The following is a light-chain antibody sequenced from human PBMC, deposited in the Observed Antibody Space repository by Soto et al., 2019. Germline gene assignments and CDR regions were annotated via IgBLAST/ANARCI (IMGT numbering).Light chain of an antibody. CDR3: ASYTGSSTYL. J-gene: IGLJ3*02. CDR1: SGYVGFYDF. CDR2: GVT. Sequence: QSALTQPASMSWAPGQSITISCTGTSGYVGFYDFVSWYQQHPGKVPRLIIYGVTKRLSGVSHRFSGSKSGNTASLTISGLQVEDEADYSCASYTGSSTYLFGGGTKLTVL. V-gene: IGLV2-14*03.